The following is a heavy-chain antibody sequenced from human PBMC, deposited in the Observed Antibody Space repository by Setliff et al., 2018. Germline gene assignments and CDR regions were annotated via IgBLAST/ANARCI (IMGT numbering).Heavy chain of an antibody. J-gene: IGHJ4*02. CDR2: ISSIMSTR. D-gene: IGHD6-13*01. Sequence: GGSLRLSCAASGFTFISYSMNWVRQAPGKGLEWVSYISSIMSTRYYADSVKGRFTISRDNAKNTLYLKINSLRAEDTAVYYCARDRSLAADGAFDDWGQGTLVTVSS. CDR3: ARDRSLAADGAFDD. V-gene: IGHV3-48*01. CDR1: GFTFISYS.